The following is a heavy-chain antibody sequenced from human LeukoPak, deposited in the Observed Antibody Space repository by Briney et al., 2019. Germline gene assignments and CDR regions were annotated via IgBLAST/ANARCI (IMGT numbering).Heavy chain of an antibody. CDR3: ARRVISEFSIDKGNWLDP. Sequence: SETLSLTCSVSGDSISNYYWNWIRQSPGKGLEWIGYILSSGSTRHNPSLASRISLSMDPSKNQFSLKLSSVTAADTAVYYCARRVISEFSIDKGNWLDPWGQGTLVTVSS. J-gene: IGHJ5*02. CDR2: ILSSGST. V-gene: IGHV4-4*09. CDR1: GDSISNYY. D-gene: IGHD3-3*02.